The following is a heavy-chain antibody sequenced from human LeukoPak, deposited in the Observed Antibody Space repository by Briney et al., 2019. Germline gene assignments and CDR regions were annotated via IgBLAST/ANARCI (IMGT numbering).Heavy chain of an antibody. CDR2: MNPNSGNT. Sequence: ASVKVSCKASGYTFTSYDINWVRQATGQGLEWMGWMNPNSGNTGYAQKFQGRVTITRNTSISTAYMELSSLRSEDTAVYYCARVPSYCSSTSCPGGVWFDPWGQGTLVTVSS. D-gene: IGHD2-2*01. V-gene: IGHV1-8*03. CDR1: GYTFTSYD. J-gene: IGHJ5*02. CDR3: ARVPSYCSSTSCPGGVWFDP.